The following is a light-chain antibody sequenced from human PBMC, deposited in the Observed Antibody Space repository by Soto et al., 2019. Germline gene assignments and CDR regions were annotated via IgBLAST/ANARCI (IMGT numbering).Light chain of an antibody. CDR2: GAS. V-gene: IGKV3-15*01. Sequence: EIVMTQSPATLSVSPGEGASLSCRASQSVSSNLAWYQQKPGQAPRLLIFGASTRAPGFPARFSGSRSGTEFTLTISSLQSEDFAVYYCQQYDNWPETFGQGTKVEIK. CDR3: QQYDNWPET. CDR1: QSVSSN. J-gene: IGKJ1*01.